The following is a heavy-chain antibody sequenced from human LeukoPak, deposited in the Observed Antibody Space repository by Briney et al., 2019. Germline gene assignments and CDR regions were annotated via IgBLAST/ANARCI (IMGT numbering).Heavy chain of an antibody. V-gene: IGHV4-59*08. J-gene: IGHJ5*02. CDR3: ARRVTSNCFDP. CDR1: GDSISSFY. CDR2: MHYSGSS. D-gene: IGHD2-21*02. Sequence: SETLSLTCTVSGDSISSFYWIWIRQPPGKGLEWIGYMHYSGSSNYNPSLKSRVTTSVDTSKSQFSLKLSSVTAADTAVYYCARRVTSNCFDPWGQGTLVTVSS.